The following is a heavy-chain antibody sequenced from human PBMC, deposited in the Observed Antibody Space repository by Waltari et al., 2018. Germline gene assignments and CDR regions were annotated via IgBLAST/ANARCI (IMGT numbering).Heavy chain of an antibody. CDR3: ARGPKYGSGSLVAYFDY. CDR1: GGSFSGYY. CDR2: INHSGST. Sequence: QVQLQQWGAGLLKPSETLSLTCAVYGGSFSGYYWSWIRQPPGKGLEWIGEINHSGSTNENPSLKSRVSISVDTSKNQFSLKLSSVTAADTAVYYCARGPKYGSGSLVAYFDYWGQGTLVTVSS. D-gene: IGHD3-10*01. J-gene: IGHJ4*02. V-gene: IGHV4-34*01.